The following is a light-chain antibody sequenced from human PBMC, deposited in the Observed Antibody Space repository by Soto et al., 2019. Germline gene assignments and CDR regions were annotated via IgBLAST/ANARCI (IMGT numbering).Light chain of an antibody. CDR3: QQYSTSPIT. CDR1: QSISSW. J-gene: IGKJ5*01. V-gene: IGKV1-5*03. Sequence: DIQMTQSPSTLSASVGDRVTITCRASQSISSWLAWYQQKPGKAPKLLIYKASSLESGVPSRFSGSESGTEFPLTISSLQPDDFATYYCQQYSTSPITFGQGTRLEIK. CDR2: KAS.